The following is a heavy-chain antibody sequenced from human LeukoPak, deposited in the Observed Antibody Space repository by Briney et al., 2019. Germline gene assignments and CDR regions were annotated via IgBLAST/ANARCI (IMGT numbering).Heavy chain of an antibody. Sequence: PSETLSLTCTVSGGSITSYYWSWIRQPAGKGLEWIGRIHTSGNTDYNPSLQSRVTMSVDTSKNQFSLKVTSVTAADTAVYYCAREGGVGPTAPPDYYSYQMDVWGKGTTVTVSS. D-gene: IGHD1-26*01. J-gene: IGHJ6*03. CDR2: IHTSGNT. CDR3: AREGGVGPTAPPDYYSYQMDV. V-gene: IGHV4-4*07. CDR1: GGSITSYY.